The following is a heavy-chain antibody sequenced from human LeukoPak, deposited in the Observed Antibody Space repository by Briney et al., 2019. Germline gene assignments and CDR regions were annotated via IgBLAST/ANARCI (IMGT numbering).Heavy chain of an antibody. Sequence: KPSETLSLTCAVYGGSFSGYYWSWIRQPPGKGLEWIGEINHRGSTNYNPSLKSRVTISVSTSENQFSLKVSSVTAADTAVYYCAREGSSSSLDYWGQGTLVTVSS. V-gene: IGHV4-34*01. CDR2: INHRGST. D-gene: IGHD6-6*01. CDR1: GGSFSGYY. CDR3: AREGSSSSLDY. J-gene: IGHJ4*02.